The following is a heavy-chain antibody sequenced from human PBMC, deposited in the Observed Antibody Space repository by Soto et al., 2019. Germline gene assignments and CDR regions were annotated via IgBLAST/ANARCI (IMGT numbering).Heavy chain of an antibody. CDR1: GFTFFTSA. V-gene: IGHV1-58*01. D-gene: IGHD2-21*02. CDR2: IVVGSGNT. J-gene: IGHJ4*02. Sequence: SVKVSCKASGFTFFTSAVQWVRQARGQRLEWIGWIVVGSGNTNYAQKFQERVTITRDMSTNTAYMELSSLRPEDTALYYCAADPYCGGDCYFDYWGQGIMVTVSS. CDR3: AADPYCGGDCYFDY.